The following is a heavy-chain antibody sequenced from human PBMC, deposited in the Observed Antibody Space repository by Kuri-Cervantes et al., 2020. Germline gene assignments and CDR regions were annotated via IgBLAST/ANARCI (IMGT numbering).Heavy chain of an antibody. Sequence: ASVKVSCKASGYTFTSYDINWVRQATGQGLEWMGWMNPNSGNTGYAQKFQGRVTMTRNTSISTAYMELSSLRSEDTAVYYCASVRLGKKSYYYYGMDVWGQGTTVTVSS. CDR2: MNPNSGNT. CDR3: ASVRLGKKSYYYYGMDV. D-gene: IGHD3-16*01. CDR1: GYTFTSYD. V-gene: IGHV1-8*01. J-gene: IGHJ6*02.